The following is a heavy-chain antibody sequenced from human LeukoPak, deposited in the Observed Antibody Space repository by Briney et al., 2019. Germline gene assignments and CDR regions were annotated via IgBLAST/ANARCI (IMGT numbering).Heavy chain of an antibody. CDR1: GYIIATYY. D-gene: IGHD5-24*01. CDR3: ARVSRDGYYLFDY. V-gene: IGHV1-46*01. CDR2: INPSGGST. Sequence: ASVKVSCKASGYIIATYYIDWVRQAPGKGLEWMGRINPSGGSTNYARQFQDRVTMTSDTSTTTVYMELSSLRSEDTAVYFCARVSRDGYYLFDYWGQGTLVTVSS. J-gene: IGHJ4*02.